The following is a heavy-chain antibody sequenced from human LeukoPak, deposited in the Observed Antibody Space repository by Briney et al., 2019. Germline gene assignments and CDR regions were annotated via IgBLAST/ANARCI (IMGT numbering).Heavy chain of an antibody. CDR1: GDSISSYY. D-gene: IGHD3-22*01. J-gene: IGHJ3*02. V-gene: IGHV4-59*01. CDR2: IYYTETT. Sequence: SETLSLTCTVSGDSISSYYWSWIRQPPGKGLDWIGYIYYTETTNYNPSLKSRLTISIDTSKNQFSLKLSSVTAADTAVYFCARGPYSYDSSGAFDIWGQGTMVTVSS. CDR3: ARGPYSYDSSGAFDI.